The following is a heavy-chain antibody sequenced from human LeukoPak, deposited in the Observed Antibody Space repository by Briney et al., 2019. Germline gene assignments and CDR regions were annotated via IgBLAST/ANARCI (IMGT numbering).Heavy chain of an antibody. J-gene: IGHJ6*02. CDR1: GFTFSSYS. CDR2: INSSNSTK. D-gene: IGHD3-16*02. CDR3: GRRKSEGLRLGELSPRGSGMDV. Sequence: GSLRLPCAASGFTFSSYSMNWVRQAPGKGLEWVSYINSSNSTKYYADSGKGRFTISRDNAKNSLYLQMNSLRAEDTAVYYCGRRKSEGLRLGELSPRGSGMDVWGQGTTVTVSS. V-gene: IGHV3-48*01.